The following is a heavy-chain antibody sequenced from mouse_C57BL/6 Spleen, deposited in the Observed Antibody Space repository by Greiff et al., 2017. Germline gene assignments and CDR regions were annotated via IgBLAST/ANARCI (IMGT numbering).Heavy chain of an antibody. CDR1: GYTFTDYE. Sequence: QVQLQQSGAELVRPGASVTLSCKASGYTFTDYEMHWVKQTPVHGLEWIGAIDPETGGTAYNQKFKGKAILTADKSSSTAYMELRSLTSEDSAVYYCTRGGGYFDYWGQGTTRTVSS. V-gene: IGHV1-15*01. CDR2: IDPETGGT. J-gene: IGHJ2*01. CDR3: TRGGGYFDY.